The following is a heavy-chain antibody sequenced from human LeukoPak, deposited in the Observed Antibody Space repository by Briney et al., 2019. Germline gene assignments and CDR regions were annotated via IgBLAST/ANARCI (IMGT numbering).Heavy chain of an antibody. V-gene: IGHV3-7*03. Sequence: GGSLRLSCAASGFTFSSYAMSWVRQAPGKGLEWVANIKQDGSEKYYVDSVKGRFTISRDNAKNSLYLQMNSLRAEDTAVYYCALRGTVRVYWGQGTLVTVSS. CDR1: GFTFSSYA. CDR2: IKQDGSEK. CDR3: ALRGTVRVY. D-gene: IGHD1-1*01. J-gene: IGHJ4*02.